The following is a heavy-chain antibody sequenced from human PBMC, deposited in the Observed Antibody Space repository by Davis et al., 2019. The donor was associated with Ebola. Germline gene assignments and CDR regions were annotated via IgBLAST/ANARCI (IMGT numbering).Heavy chain of an antibody. CDR3: AKSSGWWDYFDY. V-gene: IGHV3-23*01. Sequence: PGGSLRLSCAASGFTFSSYAMSWVRQAPGKGLEWVSAISGSGGSTYYADSVKGRFTIPRDNSKNTLYLQMNSLRAEDTAVYYCAKSSGWWDYFDYWGQGTLVTVSS. J-gene: IGHJ4*02. CDR1: GFTFSSYA. D-gene: IGHD6-19*01. CDR2: ISGSGGST.